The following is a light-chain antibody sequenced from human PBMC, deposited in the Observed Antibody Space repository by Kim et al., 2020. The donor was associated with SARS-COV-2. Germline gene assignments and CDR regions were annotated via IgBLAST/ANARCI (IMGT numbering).Light chain of an antibody. CDR3: AAWDDSLSGLV. CDR2: RNN. CDR1: SSNIGSNY. V-gene: IGLV1-47*01. J-gene: IGLJ1*01. Sequence: VLTQPPSASGTPGQRVTISCSGSSSNIGSNYVYWYQQLPGTAPKLLIYRNNQRPSGVPDRFSGSKSGTSASLAISGPRSEDEADYYCAAWDDSLSGLVFGTGPKVTVL.